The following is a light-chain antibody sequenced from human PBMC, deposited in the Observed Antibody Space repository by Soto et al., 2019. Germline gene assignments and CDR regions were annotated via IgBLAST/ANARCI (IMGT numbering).Light chain of an antibody. CDR2: GAS. V-gene: IGKV3-20*01. CDR1: QSVSSNY. CDR3: QQYGNSPCT. Sequence: EIVLTQSPGILSLSPGERATLSCRASQSVSSNYLAWFQQKPGQAPRLLITGASSRATGIPDRFSGSGSGTYFPLTISRLAPEDFAVYYCQQYGNSPCTFGQGTKLEIK. J-gene: IGKJ2*02.